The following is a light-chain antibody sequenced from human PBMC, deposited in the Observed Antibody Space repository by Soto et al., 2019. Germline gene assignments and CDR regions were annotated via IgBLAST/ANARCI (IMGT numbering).Light chain of an antibody. Sequence: DIVLTQSPGTLSLSPGERATLSCRASQTVSSNNLAWYQHKRGQAPRLLIYGASSRAAAIPDRFRGSGSGTDFTLIISRLAPEDFAVYYCQQYGSSPFTFGPGTAVDIK. V-gene: IGKV3-20*01. CDR2: GAS. CDR3: QQYGSSPFT. CDR1: QTVSSNN. J-gene: IGKJ3*01.